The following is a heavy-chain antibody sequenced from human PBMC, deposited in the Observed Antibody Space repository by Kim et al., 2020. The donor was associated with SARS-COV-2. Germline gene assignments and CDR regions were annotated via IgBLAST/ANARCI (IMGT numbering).Heavy chain of an antibody. CDR1: GFTFSSYG. D-gene: IGHD3-16*01. J-gene: IGHJ4*02. V-gene: IGHV3-33*01. CDR2: IWYDGSNK. Sequence: GGSLRLSCAASGFTFSSYGMHWVRQAPGKGLEWVAVIWYDGSNKYYADSVKGRFTISRDNSKNTLYLQMNSLRAEDTAVYYCARGAPRRPYYFDYWGQGTLVTVSS. CDR3: ARGAPRRPYYFDY.